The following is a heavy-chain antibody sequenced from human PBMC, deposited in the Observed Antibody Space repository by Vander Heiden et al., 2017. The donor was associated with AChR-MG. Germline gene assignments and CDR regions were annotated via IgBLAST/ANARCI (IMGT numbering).Heavy chain of an antibody. CDR2: IMPILGIA. V-gene: IGHV1-69*04. D-gene: IGHD2-15*01. Sequence: QVQLVQSGAEVKKPGSSVKVSCKASGGTFSSYAISRVRQAPGQGREWMGRIMPILGIANYAQKFQGRVTITADKSTSTAYMELSSLRSEDTAVYYCAIVYCSGGSCYSPGSTYYYYGMDVWGQGTTVTVSS. CDR1: GGTFSSYA. CDR3: AIVYCSGGSCYSPGSTYYYYGMDV. J-gene: IGHJ6*02.